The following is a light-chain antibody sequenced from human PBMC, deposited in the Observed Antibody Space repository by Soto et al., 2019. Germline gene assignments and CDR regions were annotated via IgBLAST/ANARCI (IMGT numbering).Light chain of an antibody. CDR1: QSIARW. CDR2: DAS. CDR3: KQYKSYWK. J-gene: IGKJ1*01. Sequence: DIQMTHSPSTLSASVLYIVTITFRSSQSIARWMAWYQQKPGKAPKLLIYDASSLETGVPSRFSGSGSGTEFTLTISSLQPDDFATYYCKQYKSYWKFGQGTKVDIK. V-gene: IGKV1-5*01.